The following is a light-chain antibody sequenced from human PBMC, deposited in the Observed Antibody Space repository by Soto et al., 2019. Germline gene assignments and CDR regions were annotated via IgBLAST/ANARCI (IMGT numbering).Light chain of an antibody. CDR2: GAS. CDR3: QQYGDSPL. Sequence: IVLTQSPGTRSWSPGERATLSCRASQSVRSSYLAWYQQKPGQAPRLLIYGASSTATGIPDRFSGSGSGTDFPLTISRLEPEDFAVYYCQQYGDSPLFGPGTKVDIK. J-gene: IGKJ3*01. V-gene: IGKV3-20*01. CDR1: QSVRSSY.